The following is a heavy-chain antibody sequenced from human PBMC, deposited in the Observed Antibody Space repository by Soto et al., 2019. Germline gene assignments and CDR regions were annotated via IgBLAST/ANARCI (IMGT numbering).Heavy chain of an antibody. CDR3: ARTYYYDSSWDAFDI. Sequence: QLQLQESGSGLVKPSQTLSLTCAVSVGSISSGGYSWSWIRQPPGKGLEWIGYIYHSGSTYYNPSLKSRVTISLDRSKNQFSLKLSSVTAADTAVYYCARTYYYDSSWDAFDIWGQGTMVTVSS. CDR1: VGSISSGGYS. V-gene: IGHV4-30-2*01. J-gene: IGHJ3*02. D-gene: IGHD3-22*01. CDR2: IYHSGST.